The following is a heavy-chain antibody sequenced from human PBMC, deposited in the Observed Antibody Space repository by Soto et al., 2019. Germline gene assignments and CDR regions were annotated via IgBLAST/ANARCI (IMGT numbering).Heavy chain of an antibody. CDR3: ARDWFDA. CDR1: GFTFSNYW. Sequence: EVQLVESGGGLVQPGGSLRLSCVASGFTFSNYWMSWVRQAPGKGLEWVANMKKDGSQKYYVDSVKGRFTISRDNARNSLYLQMNSLRVEDTAVYYCARDWFDAWGQGTLVTVS. J-gene: IGHJ5*02. CDR2: MKKDGSQK. V-gene: IGHV3-7*01.